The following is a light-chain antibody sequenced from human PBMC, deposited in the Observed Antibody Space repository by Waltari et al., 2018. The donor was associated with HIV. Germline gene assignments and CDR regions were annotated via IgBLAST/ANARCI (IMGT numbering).Light chain of an antibody. Sequence: QSALTKPASVSGSPGQSITISCTGTSSDVGGYNFVAWYQQHPGKAPRLIIYDVTNRPSGVSNRFSGSKSGNTASLTISGLQADDEADYYCKSKTSSTTPCVFGTGTKVTV. J-gene: IGLJ1*01. CDR1: SSDVGGYNF. V-gene: IGLV2-14*03. CDR3: KSKTSSTTPCV. CDR2: DVT.